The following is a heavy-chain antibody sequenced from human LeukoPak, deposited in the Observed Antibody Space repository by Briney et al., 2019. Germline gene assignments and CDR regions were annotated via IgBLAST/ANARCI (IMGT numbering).Heavy chain of an antibody. CDR3: AELGLTMIGGV. Sequence: GGSLRLSCAASGFSFSDYYMSWIRKAPGKGLEWISYISSSGSNIYADSVKGRFTISRDNAKNSLYLQMNSLRAEDTAVYYCAELGLTMIGGVWGKGTTVTISS. CDR1: GFSFSDYY. D-gene: IGHD3-10*02. CDR2: ISSSGSNI. V-gene: IGHV3-11*04. J-gene: IGHJ6*04.